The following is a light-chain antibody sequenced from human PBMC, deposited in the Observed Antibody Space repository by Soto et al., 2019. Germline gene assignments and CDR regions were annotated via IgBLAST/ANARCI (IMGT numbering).Light chain of an antibody. CDR1: RNASSSY. Sequence: GPVSLHKGERATFSCGLTRNASSSYLAWYQQRPGQSPRLLIYAAYSRATGIPARFSGSGSGTDFTLTISRLEPEDFGVYYCQQYGNSPQTFGQGTKVDI. CDR2: AAY. J-gene: IGKJ1*01. CDR3: QQYGNSPQT. V-gene: IGKV3-20*01.